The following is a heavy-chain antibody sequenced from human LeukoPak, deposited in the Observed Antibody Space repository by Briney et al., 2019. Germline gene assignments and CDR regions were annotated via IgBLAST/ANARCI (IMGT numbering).Heavy chain of an antibody. Sequence: GGSLRLPCAASGFTFSSYAMSWVRQARGKGLEWVSAISGSGGSTYYADSVKGRFTISRDNSKNTLYLQMNSLRAEDTAVYYCAKTHNGDGYNYQNAFDIWGQGTMVTVSS. D-gene: IGHD5-24*01. J-gene: IGHJ3*02. CDR3: AKTHNGDGYNYQNAFDI. CDR2: ISGSGGST. CDR1: GFTFSSYA. V-gene: IGHV3-23*01.